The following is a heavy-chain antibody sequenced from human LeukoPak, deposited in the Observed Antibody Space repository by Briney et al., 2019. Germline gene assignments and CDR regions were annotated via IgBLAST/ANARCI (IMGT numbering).Heavy chain of an antibody. Sequence: GGSLRLSCAASGFTFSSYVMSWVRQAPGKGLEWVSAISGSGGSTYYADSVKGRFTISRDNSKNTLYLQMNSLRAEDTAVYYCAKFLPTHIVVANYYFDYWGQGTLVTVSS. CDR1: GFTFSSYV. J-gene: IGHJ4*02. CDR3: AKFLPTHIVVANYYFDY. V-gene: IGHV3-23*01. CDR2: ISGSGGST. D-gene: IGHD2-21*01.